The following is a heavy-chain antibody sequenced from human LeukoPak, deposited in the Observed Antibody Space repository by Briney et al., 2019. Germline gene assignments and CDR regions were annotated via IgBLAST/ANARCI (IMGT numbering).Heavy chain of an antibody. CDR1: GGSISSSSYY. J-gene: IGHJ4*02. D-gene: IGHD3-10*01. V-gene: IGHV4-39*07. CDR2: IYYSGST. Sequence: SETLSLTCTVSGGSISSSSYYWGWIRQPPGKGLEWIGSIYYSGSTYYNPSLKSRVTISVDTSKNQFSLKLSSVTAADTAVYYCARLLWFGDQSDDWGQGTLVTVSS. CDR3: ARLLWFGDQSDD.